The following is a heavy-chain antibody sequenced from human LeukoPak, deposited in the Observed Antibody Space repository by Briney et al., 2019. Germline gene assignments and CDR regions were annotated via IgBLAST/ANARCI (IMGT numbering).Heavy chain of an antibody. CDR3: ARGPLSRGNALDT. CDR1: GGSISSYY. Sequence: PSETLSLTCTVSGGSISSYYWSRIRQPPGKGLEWIGYIYYSGSTNYNPSLKSRVTFAADTSKNQFSLKLSSVTAADTAIYYCARGPLSRGNALDTWGQGTMVTVSS. J-gene: IGHJ3*02. V-gene: IGHV4-59*12. CDR2: IYYSGST.